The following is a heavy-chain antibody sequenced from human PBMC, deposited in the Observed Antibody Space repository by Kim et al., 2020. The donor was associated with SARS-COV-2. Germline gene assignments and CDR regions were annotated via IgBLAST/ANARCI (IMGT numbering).Heavy chain of an antibody. D-gene: IGHD6-13*01. CDR1: GFTFSDYY. Sequence: GGSLRLSCAASGFTFSDYYMSWIRQAPGKGLEWVSYISSSGSTIYYADSVKGRFTISRDNTKNSLYLQMNSLRAEDTAVYYCARVHVLREYSSSWPPVGYYGMDVWGQGTTVTVSS. CDR3: ARVHVLREYSSSWPPVGYYGMDV. J-gene: IGHJ6*02. V-gene: IGHV3-11*01. CDR2: ISSSGSTI.